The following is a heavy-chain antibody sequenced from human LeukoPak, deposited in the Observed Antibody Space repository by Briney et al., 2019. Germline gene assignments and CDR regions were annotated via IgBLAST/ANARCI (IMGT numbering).Heavy chain of an antibody. CDR2: MNPNSGNT. Sequence: ASVKVSCKASGYTFTSYDINWVRQATGQGLEWMGWMNPNSGNTGYAQKFQGRVTMTRNTSISTAYMELSSLRSEDTAVYYCARDSADSLYYDILTGYYGTNYYYYYMDVWGKGTTVTISS. D-gene: IGHD3-9*01. CDR3: ARDSADSLYYDILTGYYGTNYYYYYMDV. V-gene: IGHV1-8*01. J-gene: IGHJ6*03. CDR1: GYTFTSYD.